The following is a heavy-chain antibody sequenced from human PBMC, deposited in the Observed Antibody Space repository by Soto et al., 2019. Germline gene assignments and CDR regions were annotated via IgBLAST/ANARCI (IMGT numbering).Heavy chain of an antibody. CDR1: GYSFADYY. D-gene: IGHD3-3*01. V-gene: IGHV1-46*01. J-gene: IGHJ4*02. CDR3: ASLIGVDILRDY. Sequence: ASVKVSCKASGYSFADYYIHWVRQAPGEGPEWMGIIDPDAGSTSCAQKFQGRVTMTRDTSTSTVYMELSSLRSEDTAVYYCASLIGVDILRDYWGQGTLVTVSS. CDR2: IDPDAGST.